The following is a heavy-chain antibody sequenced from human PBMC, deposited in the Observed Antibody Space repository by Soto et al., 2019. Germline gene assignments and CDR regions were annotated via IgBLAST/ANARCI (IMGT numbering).Heavy chain of an antibody. V-gene: IGHV3-30-3*01. CDR2: ISYDGSNK. D-gene: IGHD3-22*01. J-gene: IGHJ4*02. CDR1: GCTFSSYA. CDR3: ARDHNEKYYYDSSGYSYYFDY. Sequence: QVQLVESGGGVVQPGRSLRLSCAASGCTFSSYAMHWVRQAPGKGLEWVAVISYDGSNKYYADSVKGRFTISRDNSKNTMYLQMNSLRAEDTAVYYCARDHNEKYYYDSSGYSYYFDYWGQGTLVTVSS.